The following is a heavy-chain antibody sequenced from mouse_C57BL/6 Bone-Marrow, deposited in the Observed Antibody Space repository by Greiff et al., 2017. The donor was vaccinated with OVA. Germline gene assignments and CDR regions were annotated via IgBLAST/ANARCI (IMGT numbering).Heavy chain of an antibody. Sequence: VHVKQSGAELVRPGASVKLSCTASGFNIKDDYMHWVKQRPEQGLEWIGWIDPENGDTEYASKFQGKATITADTSSNTAYLQLSSLTSEDTAVYYCTTDCDWYFDVWGTGTTVTVSS. CDR3: TTDCDWYFDV. CDR1: GFNIKDDY. CDR2: IDPENGDT. J-gene: IGHJ1*03. V-gene: IGHV14-4*01.